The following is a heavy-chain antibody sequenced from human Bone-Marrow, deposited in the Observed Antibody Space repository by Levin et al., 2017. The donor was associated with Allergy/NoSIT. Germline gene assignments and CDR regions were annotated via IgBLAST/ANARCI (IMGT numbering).Heavy chain of an antibody. CDR2: INKEGGDI. CDR1: GFTFSSHW. CDR3: TRNLGHYRLDS. J-gene: IGHJ4*02. D-gene: IGHD1-26*01. Sequence: GESLKISCAASGFTFSSHWMTWVRQAPGKGLEWVATINKEGGDIAYVDSVKGRFTISRDNAKNSLYLQMSTLRVEGTAIYYCTRNLGHYRLDSWGQGTLVTVSS. V-gene: IGHV3-7*01.